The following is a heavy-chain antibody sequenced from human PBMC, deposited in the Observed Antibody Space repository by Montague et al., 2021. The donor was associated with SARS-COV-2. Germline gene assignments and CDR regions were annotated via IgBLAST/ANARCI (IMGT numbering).Heavy chain of an antibody. CDR2: ISGSGGT. J-gene: IGHJ4*02. CDR1: GFTFNTYG. CDR3: AKQRGTITTTFDY. V-gene: IGHV3-23*01. Sequence: SLRLPCAASGFTFNTYGMSWVRQAPGQGLEWVSCISGSGGTYYAGSVKGRFAISRDTSNNTLYLQMNSLRAEDTAIYYCAKQRGTITTTFDYWGQGSLVTVSS. D-gene: IGHD1-1*01.